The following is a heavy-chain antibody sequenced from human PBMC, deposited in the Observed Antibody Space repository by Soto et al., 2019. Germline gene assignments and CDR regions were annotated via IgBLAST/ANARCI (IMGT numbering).Heavy chain of an antibody. D-gene: IGHD2-8*02. CDR1: GFTVSSNY. Sequence: EVQLVETGGGVIQPGGSLRLSCAASGFTVSSNYLSWVRQAPGKGLEWVSVIYTGGSTYDADSVKGRFTISRDKSKNTLYLQMNSLRVEDTAVYYCARDRGVSTPSSYCSGMDVWGQGNTVTVS. J-gene: IGHJ6*02. CDR3: ARDRGVSTPSSYCSGMDV. CDR2: IYTGGST. V-gene: IGHV3-53*02.